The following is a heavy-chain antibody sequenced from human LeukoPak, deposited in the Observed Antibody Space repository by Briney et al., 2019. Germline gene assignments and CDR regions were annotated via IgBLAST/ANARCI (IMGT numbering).Heavy chain of an antibody. Sequence: SETLSLTCTVSGGSISSYYWSWIRQPPGKGLEWIGYIYYSGSTNYNPSLKSRVTISVDTSKNQFSLKLSSVTAADTAVHYCAREGGDGYNLGDYYYGMDVWGQGTTVTVSS. D-gene: IGHD5-24*01. J-gene: IGHJ6*02. CDR3: AREGGDGYNLGDYYYGMDV. CDR2: IYYSGST. CDR1: GGSISSYY. V-gene: IGHV4-59*01.